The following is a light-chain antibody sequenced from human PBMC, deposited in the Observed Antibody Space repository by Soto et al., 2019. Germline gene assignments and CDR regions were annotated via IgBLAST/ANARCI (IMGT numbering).Light chain of an antibody. V-gene: IGKV1-9*01. Sequence: IPLTQSPSSLSASVGDRVTITCRASQGIGNYLAWYQQKPGEAPNLLIFAASTLQSGVPSRFSGSGSGTDFTLTISSLQAEDFATYYCQQLSPYPSTFGGGTKVEIK. CDR3: QQLSPYPST. CDR2: AAS. J-gene: IGKJ4*01. CDR1: QGIGNY.